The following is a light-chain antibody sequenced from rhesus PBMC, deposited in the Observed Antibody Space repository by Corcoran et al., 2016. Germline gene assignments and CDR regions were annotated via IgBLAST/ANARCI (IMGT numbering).Light chain of an antibody. CDR3: QQYYSTPYS. J-gene: IGKJ2*01. V-gene: IGKV4-1*01. Sequence: DIVMTQSPDSLAVSLGERVTINCKSSQSLLYSSNNKNYLAWYQQKPGQAPKLLLYWASTRESGVPNRVSGSGSGTEFTLTISGLQAEDVAVYYCQQYYSTPYSFGRGTKVEIK. CDR1: QSLLYSSNNKNY. CDR2: WAS.